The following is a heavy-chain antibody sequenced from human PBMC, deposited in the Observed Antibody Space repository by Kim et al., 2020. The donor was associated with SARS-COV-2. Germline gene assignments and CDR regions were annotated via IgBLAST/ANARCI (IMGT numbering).Heavy chain of an antibody. J-gene: IGHJ5*02. CDR1: GGSISSSSYY. V-gene: IGHV4-39*01. Sequence: SETLSLTCTVSGGSISSSSYYWGWIRQPPGKGLEWIGSIYYSGSTYYNPSLKSRVTISVDTSKNQFSLKLSSVTAAGTAVYYCARRGEGYDSSGYYQSWGQGTLVNVSS. CDR2: IYYSGST. CDR3: ARRGEGYDSSGYYQS. D-gene: IGHD3-22*01.